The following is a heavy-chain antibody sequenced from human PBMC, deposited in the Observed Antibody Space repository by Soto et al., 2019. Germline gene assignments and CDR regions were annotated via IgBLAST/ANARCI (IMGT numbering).Heavy chain of an antibody. J-gene: IGHJ4*02. Sequence: ASVKVSCKASGYTFTKYGISWVRQAPGQGLEWMGWISAYNGNTNYAQKLQGRVTMTTDTSTSTAYMELRGLRSDDTAMYYCAFHPDRITGNDYWGQGTLVTVSS. V-gene: IGHV1-18*01. CDR1: GYTFTKYG. CDR2: ISAYNGNT. D-gene: IGHD1-20*01. CDR3: AFHPDRITGNDY.